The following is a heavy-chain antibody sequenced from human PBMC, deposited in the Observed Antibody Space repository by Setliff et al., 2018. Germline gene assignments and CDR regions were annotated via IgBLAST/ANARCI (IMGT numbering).Heavy chain of an antibody. D-gene: IGHD1-26*01. V-gene: IGHV4-4*08. Sequence: PSETLSLTCTVSGASINTYYWSWIRQTPGKGLEWIGYLYPSGTSKYNPSLKSRVTISVDTSKRQFSLNLISVTAADTGVYYCAKWVTGAFDVWGQGTRVTVSS. CDR2: LYPSGTS. CDR3: AKWVTGAFDV. J-gene: IGHJ3*01. CDR1: GASINTYY.